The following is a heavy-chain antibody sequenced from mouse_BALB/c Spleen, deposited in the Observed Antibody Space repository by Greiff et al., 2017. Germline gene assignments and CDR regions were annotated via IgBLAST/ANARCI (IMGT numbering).Heavy chain of an antibody. J-gene: IGHJ2*01. D-gene: IGHD1-1*01. V-gene: IGHV5-6-5*01. CDR2: ISSGGST. CDR3: ARIYYYGSFDY. Sequence: EVQVVESGGGLVKPGGSLKLSCAASGFTFSSYAMSWVRQTPEKRLEWVASISSGGSTYYPDSVKGRFTISRDNARNILYLQMSSLRSEDTAMYYCARIYYYGSFDYWGQGTTLTVSS. CDR1: GFTFSSYA.